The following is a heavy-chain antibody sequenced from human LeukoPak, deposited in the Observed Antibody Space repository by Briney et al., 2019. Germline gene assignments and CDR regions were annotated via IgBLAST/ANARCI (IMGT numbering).Heavy chain of an antibody. J-gene: IGHJ4*02. V-gene: IGHV3-21*01. CDR1: GFIFSSHS. CDR2: ITSSSTYI. Sequence: GGSLRLSCAASGFIFSSHSMNWVRQAPGKGLEWVSFITSSSTYIYYADSVKGRFTISRDNAKNSLNLQMNSLRAEDTAVYYCARDAYSSSSFDYWGQGTLVTVSS. D-gene: IGHD6-6*01. CDR3: ARDAYSSSSFDY.